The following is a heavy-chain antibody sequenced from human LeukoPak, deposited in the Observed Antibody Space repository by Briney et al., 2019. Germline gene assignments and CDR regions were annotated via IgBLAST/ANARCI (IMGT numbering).Heavy chain of an antibody. CDR1: GGSFSGYY. V-gene: IGHV4-34*01. CDR2: INHIGST. CDR3: ARGPSSSSRSYEY. J-gene: IGHJ4*02. D-gene: IGHD6-6*01. Sequence: PSETLSLTCAVYGGSFSGYYWSWIRQPPGKGLEWIGEINHIGSTNYNPSLKSRVAMSVDPSTNQSSLQLSSVAGADTAVYYCARGPSSSSRSYEYWGQGTLVTVSS.